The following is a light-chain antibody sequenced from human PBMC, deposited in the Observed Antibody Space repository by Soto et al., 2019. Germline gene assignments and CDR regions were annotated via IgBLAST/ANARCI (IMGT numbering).Light chain of an antibody. J-gene: IGKJ1*01. CDR1: QSVSSSY. CDR2: GAS. Sequence: EIVLTQSPGTLSLSPGERATLSCRASQSVSSSYLAWYQQKPGQAPRLLIYGASSRATGIPDRFSGSGSGTDFTHTISRLEPEDVAVYYCQQYGSSPPWTFGQGTKVEIK. CDR3: QQYGSSPPWT. V-gene: IGKV3-20*01.